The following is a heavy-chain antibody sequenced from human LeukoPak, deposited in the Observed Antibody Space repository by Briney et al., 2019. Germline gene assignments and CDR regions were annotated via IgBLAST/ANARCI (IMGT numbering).Heavy chain of an antibody. J-gene: IGHJ4*02. Sequence: SETLSLTCSDSRGSIIPYIWSWIRHPPGKGLGWIGYIFYSGITTYNPSLTSRVTISLASSKNQFFLKLTSVTAADTAMSYCARAETLAAIYFDFWGQGSLVTVSS. CDR3: ARAETLAAIYFDF. D-gene: IGHD6-25*01. CDR1: RGSIIPYI. V-gene: IGHV4-59*01. CDR2: IFYSGIT.